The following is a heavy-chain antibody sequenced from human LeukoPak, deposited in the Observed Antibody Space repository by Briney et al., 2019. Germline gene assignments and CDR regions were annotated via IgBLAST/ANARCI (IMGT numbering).Heavy chain of an antibody. CDR2: INHSGSI. V-gene: IGHV4-34*01. Sequence: SETLSLTCAVYGGSFGGYYWSWIRQPPEKGLEWIGEINHSGSINYNPSLKSRVTISVDTSKNQFSLKLSSVTAADTAVYYCARAPRPANDYGDYYYYYGMDVWGQGTTVTVSS. CDR1: GGSFGGYY. CDR3: ARAPRPANDYGDYYYYYGMDV. J-gene: IGHJ6*02. D-gene: IGHD4-17*01.